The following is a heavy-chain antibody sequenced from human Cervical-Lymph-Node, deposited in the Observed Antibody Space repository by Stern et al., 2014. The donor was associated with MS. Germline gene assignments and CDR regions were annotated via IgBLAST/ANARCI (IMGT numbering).Heavy chain of an antibody. Sequence: EVQLVQSGGGLFQPGGSLRLSCEASGFPVGASYMNWVRQAPGKGLEWVSRIHTVGTTHYADSVKGRFTISRANAKNALYLQMDRLTVEDTAVYYCAREIAGRRFEDWGRGTLVAVSP. V-gene: IGHV3-66*01. CDR2: IHTVGTT. D-gene: IGHD6-6*01. CDR1: GFPVGASY. J-gene: IGHJ4*02. CDR3: AREIAGRRFED.